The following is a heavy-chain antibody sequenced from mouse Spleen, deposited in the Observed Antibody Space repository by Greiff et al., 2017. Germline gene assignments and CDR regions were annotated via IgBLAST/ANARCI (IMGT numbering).Heavy chain of an antibody. D-gene: IGHD1-1*01. CDR2: IWSGGST. CDR3: ARTPFYGSSPYYAMDY. Sequence: QVHVKQSGPGLVQPSQSLSITCTVSGFSLTSYGVHWVRQSPGKGLEWLGVIWSGGSTDYNAAFISRLSISKDNSKSQVFFKMNSLQADDTAIYYCARTPFYGSSPYYAMDYWGQGTSVTVSS. J-gene: IGHJ4*01. CDR1: GFSLTSYG. V-gene: IGHV2-2*01.